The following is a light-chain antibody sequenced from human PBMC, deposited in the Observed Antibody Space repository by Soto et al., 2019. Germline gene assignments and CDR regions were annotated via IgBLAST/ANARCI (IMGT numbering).Light chain of an antibody. Sequence: QSALTQPPSASGTPGQRVTISCSGRSANIGNNFVRWYQQLPGTAPKLLIYSNNQRPSGVPDRFSGSKSGTSASLAISGLRSEDEADYYCVAWDDSLSGLVFGTGTKVTVL. CDR2: SNN. J-gene: IGLJ1*01. CDR3: VAWDDSLSGLV. V-gene: IGLV1-47*02. CDR1: SANIGNNF.